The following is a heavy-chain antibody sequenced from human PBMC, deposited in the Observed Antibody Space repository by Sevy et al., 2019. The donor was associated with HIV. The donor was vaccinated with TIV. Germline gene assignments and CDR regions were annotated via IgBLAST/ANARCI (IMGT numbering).Heavy chain of an antibody. Sequence: SETLSLTCAVSGGSISSDGYSWSWIRQPPGKGLEWIGYIYHSGSTYYNPSLKSRLTISVDRSKNQFSLNLSSVTAADTAVYYCARVATGTHHNNWFDPWGQGTLVTVSS. J-gene: IGHJ5*02. CDR3: ARVATGTHHNNWFDP. CDR1: GGSISSDGYS. V-gene: IGHV4-30-2*01. D-gene: IGHD1-1*01. CDR2: IYHSGST.